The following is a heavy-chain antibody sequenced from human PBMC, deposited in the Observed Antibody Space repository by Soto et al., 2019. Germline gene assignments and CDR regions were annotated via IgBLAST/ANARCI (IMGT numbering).Heavy chain of an antibody. V-gene: IGHV3-23*01. CDR1: GLTFGSYP. CDR3: VKDWSGKNCPCMVV. J-gene: IGHJ6*02. D-gene: IGHD3-3*01. CDR2: ISGGDETT. Sequence: PGGPRRSSVEAPGLTFGSYPLTGVPQAQGKGLEWVSSISGGDETTYYADPVKGRFTISRDNSKNTVYLQMNSLRDEDTAIYYCVKDWSGKNCPCMVVWGQGTTVTVSS.